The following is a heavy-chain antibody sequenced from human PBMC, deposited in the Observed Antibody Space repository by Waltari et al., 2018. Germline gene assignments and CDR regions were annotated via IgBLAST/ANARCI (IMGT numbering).Heavy chain of an antibody. CDR3: ARGGGLLRGVSGYGYGMDV. CDR2: INHSGLT. V-gene: IGHV4-38-2*01. Sequence: QVQLQESGPRLVTPSETLSLNCAVSGYSISSGYYWDWIRRPPGKGLEWMGTINHSGLTYYNPSLKSRVTISVDTSKNHFSLEMRSVTAADTAVYYCARGGGLLRGVSGYGYGMDVWGQGTTVTVSS. CDR1: GYSISSGYY. D-gene: IGHD3-10*01. J-gene: IGHJ6*02.